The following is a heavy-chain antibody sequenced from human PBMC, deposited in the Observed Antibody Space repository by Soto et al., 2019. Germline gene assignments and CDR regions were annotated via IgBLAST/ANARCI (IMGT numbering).Heavy chain of an antibody. CDR1: GFTISDYY. Sequence: GGSLRLSCAASGFTISDYYMSWVRQAPGKGLEWVSVIYAGGSTHYADSVKGRFTISRDNSKNTLYPQMNSLRAEDTAVYYCVRDDIGVGLDYWGLGTLVTVSS. D-gene: IGHD1-26*01. J-gene: IGHJ4*02. CDR2: IYAGGST. V-gene: IGHV3-53*01. CDR3: VRDDIGVGLDY.